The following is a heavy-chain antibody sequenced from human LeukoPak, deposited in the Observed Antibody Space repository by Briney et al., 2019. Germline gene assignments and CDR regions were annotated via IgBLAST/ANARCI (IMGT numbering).Heavy chain of an antibody. CDR2: INHSGST. CDR1: GGSFSGYY. CDR3: ARMGKRYYYDSGGYYFFDY. D-gene: IGHD3-22*01. Sequence: SETLSLTCAVYGGSFSGYYWSWIRQPPGKGLEWIGEINHSGSTNYNPSLKSRVTISVDTSKNQFSLKLSSVTAADTAVYYCARMGKRYYYDSGGYYFFDYWGQGTLVTVSS. J-gene: IGHJ4*02. V-gene: IGHV4-34*01.